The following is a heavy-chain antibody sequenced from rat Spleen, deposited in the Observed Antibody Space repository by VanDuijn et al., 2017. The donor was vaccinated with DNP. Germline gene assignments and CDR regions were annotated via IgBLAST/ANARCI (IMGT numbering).Heavy chain of an antibody. Sequence: EVLLVESDGGLVQPGRSLKLSCAVSGFTFSDYYMAWVCQAPAKGLEWVATISYNGGTPYYLDSVKGRFTISRDNAQSTLYLQMDSLRSEDTATYYCARHRTIMPYYYAMDAWGQGASVTVSS. CDR2: ISYNGGTP. CDR1: GFTFSDYY. D-gene: IGHD1-12*01. CDR3: ARHRTIMPYYYAMDA. J-gene: IGHJ4*01. V-gene: IGHV5-7*01.